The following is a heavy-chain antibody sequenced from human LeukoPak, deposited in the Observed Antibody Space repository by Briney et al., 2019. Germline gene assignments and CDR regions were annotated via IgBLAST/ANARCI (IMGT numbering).Heavy chain of an antibody. CDR1: GGSISSGGYA. CDR3: ARERYYYDSSAND. Sequence: PSETLSLTCGVSGGSISSGGYAWSWIRQPPGQGLEWIGYIYYGGSTYLNPSLKSRVSISEDRSKNQFSLKPSSVTAADTAVYYCARERYYYDSSANDWGQGTLVTVSS. J-gene: IGHJ4*02. CDR2: IYYGGST. D-gene: IGHD3-22*01. V-gene: IGHV4-30-2*01.